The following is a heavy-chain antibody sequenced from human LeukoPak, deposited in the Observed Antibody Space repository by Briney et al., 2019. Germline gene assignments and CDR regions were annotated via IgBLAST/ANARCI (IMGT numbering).Heavy chain of an antibody. D-gene: IGHD6-19*01. J-gene: IGHJ3*02. Sequence: GGSLRLSCAASGFTFSSYAMHWVRQAPGKGLEWVAVISYDGSNKYYADSVKGRFTISGDNSKNALFLEMNSLRAEDTAVYYCAKALTSGWYLDAFNIWGQGTMVTVSS. CDR2: ISYDGSNK. CDR1: GFTFSSYA. V-gene: IGHV3-30*04. CDR3: AKALTSGWYLDAFNI.